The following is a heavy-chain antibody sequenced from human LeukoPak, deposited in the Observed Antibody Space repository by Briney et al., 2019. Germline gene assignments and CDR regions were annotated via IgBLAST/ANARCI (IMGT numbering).Heavy chain of an antibody. J-gene: IGHJ4*02. D-gene: IGHD4-17*01. V-gene: IGHV1-69*10. CDR3: ARVTTVTSTVSDY. CDR2: INPILGIA. CDR1: GYTFTGYY. Sequence: GASVKVSCKASGYTFTGYYMHWVRQAPGQGLEWMGWINPILGIANYAQKFQGRVTITADKSTSTAYMELSSLRSEDTAVYYCARVTTVTSTVSDYWGQGTLVTVSS.